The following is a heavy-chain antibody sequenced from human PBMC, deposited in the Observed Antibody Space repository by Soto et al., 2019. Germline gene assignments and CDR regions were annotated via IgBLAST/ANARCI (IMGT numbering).Heavy chain of an antibody. CDR1: GFTFSNAW. Sequence: GGSLRLSCAASGFTFSNAWMSWVRQAPGKGLEWVGRIKSKTDGGTTDYAAPVKGRFTISRDDSKNTLYLQMNSLKTEDTAVYYCTQDIPGYYDSSGPRRAFDIWGQGTMVTVSS. CDR2: IKSKTDGGTT. V-gene: IGHV3-15*01. CDR3: TQDIPGYYDSSGPRRAFDI. D-gene: IGHD3-22*01. J-gene: IGHJ3*02.